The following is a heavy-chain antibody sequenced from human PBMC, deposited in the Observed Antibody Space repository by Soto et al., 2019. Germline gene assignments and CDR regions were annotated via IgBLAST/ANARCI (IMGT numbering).Heavy chain of an antibody. V-gene: IGHV3-21*01. J-gene: IGHJ4*02. Sequence: EVRLVEPGGGLVKPGGSLRLACAASGFTFNRFSMNWVRQAPGQGLEWVSSISSISSYIYYTDSVKGRFTISRDNAKNSLYLQMNSLRAEDTAVYYCTREGDYLDSGYCFDYWGPGALVTVSS. D-gene: IGHD3-10*01. CDR2: ISSISSYI. CDR3: TREGDYLDSGYCFDY. CDR1: GFTFNRFS.